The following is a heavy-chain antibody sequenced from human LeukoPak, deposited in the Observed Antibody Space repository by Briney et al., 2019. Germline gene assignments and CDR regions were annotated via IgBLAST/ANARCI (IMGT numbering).Heavy chain of an antibody. CDR2: IYSGGST. CDR3: AREGGYDDFDY. J-gene: IGHJ4*02. D-gene: IGHD5-12*01. Sequence: GGSLRLSCAASGFTLSSNYMSWVRQAPGKGLEWVSVIYSGGSTYYADSAKGRFTISRDDSKNTLYLQMNSLKAEDTAVYYCAREGGYDDFDYWGQGTLVTVSS. CDR1: GFTLSSNY. V-gene: IGHV3-66*01.